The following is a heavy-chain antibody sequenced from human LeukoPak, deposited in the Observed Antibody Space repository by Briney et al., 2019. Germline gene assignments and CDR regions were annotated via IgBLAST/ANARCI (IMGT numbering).Heavy chain of an antibody. Sequence: PSETLSLTCAVSGGSFSTYYWSWIRQPPGKGLEWIGEINHSGSTDYNASLKSRVTILVDTAKKQVSLKLTSVTAADTAVYYCAKVILTPQTPYNWFDPWGQGTLVTVSS. CDR2: INHSGST. CDR3: AKVILTPQTPYNWFDP. CDR1: GGSFSTYY. J-gene: IGHJ5*02. D-gene: IGHD2-21*01. V-gene: IGHV4-34*01.